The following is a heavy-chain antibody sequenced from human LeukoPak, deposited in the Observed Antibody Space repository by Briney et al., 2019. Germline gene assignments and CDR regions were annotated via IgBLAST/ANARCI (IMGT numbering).Heavy chain of an antibody. Sequence: PGESLKISCQGSGYSLTTYWIAWVRQMPGKGLEWMGIIYPGDSDTTYSPSFQGQVTISADKSISTAYLQWSSLKASDTAMYYCARSYSSKWYVDYWGQGTLVTVSS. D-gene: IGHD6-13*01. CDR2: IYPGDSDT. J-gene: IGHJ4*02. CDR3: ARSYSSKWYVDY. V-gene: IGHV5-51*01. CDR1: GYSLTTYW.